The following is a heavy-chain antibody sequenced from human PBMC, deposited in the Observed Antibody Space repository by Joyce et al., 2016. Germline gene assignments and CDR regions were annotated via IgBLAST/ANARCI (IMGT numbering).Heavy chain of an antibody. CDR1: GGPFSGFL. CDR3: GRSQWLEPLSY. V-gene: IGHV4-34*02. D-gene: IGHD6-19*01. Sequence: QVQLQQWGAGLLKPSETLSLTCAVSGGPFSGFLWTWVRQSAGKGLEWIGEINTRGITKYNPSLKSRVTISIDTSKRQFSLNLNFLSAADTALYYCGRSQWLEPLSYWGQGTPVTVSS. J-gene: IGHJ4*02. CDR2: INTRGIT.